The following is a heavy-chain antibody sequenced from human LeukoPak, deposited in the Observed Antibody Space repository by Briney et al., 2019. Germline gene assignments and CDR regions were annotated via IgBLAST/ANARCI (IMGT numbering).Heavy chain of an antibody. Sequence: GGSLRLSCAASGFTFSSYAMSWVRQAPGKGLEWVPAISGSGGSTYYADSVKGRFTISRDNSKNTLYLQMNSLRAEDTAVYYCAKDQRSTTVTAHDYWGQGTLVTVSS. V-gene: IGHV3-23*01. CDR3: AKDQRSTTVTAHDY. J-gene: IGHJ4*02. D-gene: IGHD4-11*01. CDR1: GFTFSSYA. CDR2: ISGSGGST.